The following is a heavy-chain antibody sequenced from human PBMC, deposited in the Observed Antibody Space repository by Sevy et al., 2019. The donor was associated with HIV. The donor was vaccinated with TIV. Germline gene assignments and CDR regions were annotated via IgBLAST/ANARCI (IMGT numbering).Heavy chain of an antibody. CDR3: ARESRWFFFHFDY. D-gene: IGHD3-10*01. CDR2: TYYKSKWYN. J-gene: IGHJ4*02. Sequence: SQTLSLTCAISGDSVSTYSAAWNWIRQSPSRGLEWLGRTYYKSKWYNDYALSVKSRISINPDTPKNQISLQLNSVTPEDTAVYYCARESRWFFFHFDYWGQGTLVIVSS. V-gene: IGHV6-1*01. CDR1: GDSVSTYSAA.